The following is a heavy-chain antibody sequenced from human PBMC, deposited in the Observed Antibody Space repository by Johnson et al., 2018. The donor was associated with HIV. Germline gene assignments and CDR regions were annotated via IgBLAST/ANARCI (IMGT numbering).Heavy chain of an antibody. Sequence: VQLVESGGGLVQPGGSLRLSCAVSGFIFSSYAKHWVRQAPGKGLEYISTISSNGGSTYYANSVKGRFTISRDNSKNTLYLQMGSLRAEDMAVYYCARGGLEMATITDAFDIWGQGTMVTVSS. J-gene: IGHJ3*02. V-gene: IGHV3-64*01. D-gene: IGHD5-24*01. CDR1: GFIFSSYA. CDR2: ISSNGGST. CDR3: ARGGLEMATITDAFDI.